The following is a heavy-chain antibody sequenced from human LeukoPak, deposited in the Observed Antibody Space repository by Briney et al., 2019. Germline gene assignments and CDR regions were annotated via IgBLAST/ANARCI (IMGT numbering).Heavy chain of an antibody. CDR1: GGSFSGYY. Sequence: SETLSLTCAVYGGSFSGYYWSWIRQPPGKGLEWIGEINHSGSTNYNPSLKSRVTISVDTSKNQFSLKLSSVTAADTAVYHCASSDYYDSSGRYAFDIWGQGTMVTVSS. J-gene: IGHJ3*02. CDR2: INHSGST. V-gene: IGHV4-34*01. CDR3: ASSDYYDSSGRYAFDI. D-gene: IGHD3-22*01.